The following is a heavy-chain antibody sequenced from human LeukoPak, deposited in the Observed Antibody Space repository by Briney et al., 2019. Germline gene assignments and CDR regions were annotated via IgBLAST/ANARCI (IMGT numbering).Heavy chain of an antibody. Sequence: GGSLRLSCAASGFTFSSYGMHWVRQAPGKGLEWAAFIRYDGSNKYYADSVKGRFTISRDNSKNTLYLQMNSLRAEDTAVYYCAKDGCSSTSCYYFDYWGQGTLVTVSS. D-gene: IGHD2-2*01. CDR3: AKDGCSSTSCYYFDY. V-gene: IGHV3-30*02. CDR2: IRYDGSNK. J-gene: IGHJ4*02. CDR1: GFTFSSYG.